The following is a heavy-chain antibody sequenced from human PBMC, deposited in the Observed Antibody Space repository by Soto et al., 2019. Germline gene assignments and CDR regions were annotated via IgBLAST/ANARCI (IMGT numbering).Heavy chain of an antibody. V-gene: IGHV4-31*03. CDR3: ARGVVGEVDP. J-gene: IGHJ5*02. Sequence: PSETLSLTCTVSGGSISSGGYYWSWIRQHPGKGLEWIGYIYYSGSTYYNPSLKSRVTISVDTSKNQFSLQLSSVTAADTAVYYCARGVVGEVDPWGQGTLVTVSS. D-gene: IGHD3-16*01. CDR2: IYYSGST. CDR1: GGSISSGGYY.